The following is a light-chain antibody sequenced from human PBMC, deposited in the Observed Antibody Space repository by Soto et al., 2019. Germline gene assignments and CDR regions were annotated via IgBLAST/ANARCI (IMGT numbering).Light chain of an antibody. CDR2: EVS. Sequence: QSALTQPASVSGSPGQSITISCTGTSSDVGGYNYVSWYQQHPGKAPKLMIYEVSNRPSGVSNRFSGSKSGNTASLTISGLQAEDGADYYCSSYTSSSNPYVFGTGTKLTVL. V-gene: IGLV2-14*01. CDR1: SSDVGGYNY. J-gene: IGLJ1*01. CDR3: SSYTSSSNPYV.